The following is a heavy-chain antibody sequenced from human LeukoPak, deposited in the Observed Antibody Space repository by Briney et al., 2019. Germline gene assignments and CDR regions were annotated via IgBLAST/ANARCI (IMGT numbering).Heavy chain of an antibody. V-gene: IGHV4-59*08. D-gene: IGHD3-22*01. CDR2: IYYSGST. CDR1: GGSISSYY. J-gene: IGHJ3*02. Sequence: PSETLSLTCTVSGGSISSYYWNWIRQPPGKGLEWIGYIYYSGSTNYNPSLKSRVTISVDTPKNQFSLKLSSVTAADTAVYYCARRRYYDSSGYANAFDIWGQGTMVTVS. CDR3: ARRRYYDSSGYANAFDI.